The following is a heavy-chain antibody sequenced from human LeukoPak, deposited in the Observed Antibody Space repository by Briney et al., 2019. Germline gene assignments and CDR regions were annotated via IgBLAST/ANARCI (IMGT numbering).Heavy chain of an antibody. D-gene: IGHD2-2*01. CDR2: IYSSGST. V-gene: IGHV4-39*07. CDR3: ARGGAYCSSIGCYRGRSPFDP. J-gene: IGHJ5*02. CDR1: GDSIRSGTYH. Sequence: SETRSFTCTVSGDSIRSGTYHWCWIRQTPGKGLELISIIYSSGSTSYNPSLNSRVTISVNPLKHHFSLGPSCVTAADTSVYYCARGGAYCSSIGCYRGRSPFDPCGQGTMGTASS.